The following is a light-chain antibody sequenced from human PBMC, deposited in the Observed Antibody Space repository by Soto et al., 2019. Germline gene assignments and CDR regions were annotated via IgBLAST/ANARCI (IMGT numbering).Light chain of an antibody. V-gene: IGKV1-39*01. CDR3: QQNYSIPIT. CDR1: QSISTS. J-gene: IGKJ5*01. Sequence: DIQMTQSPSSLSASVGDRVTITCRASQSISTSLNWYHQKPGKAPDLLIYGASSLQSGVTSRFTGSGSGTDFTLTITVLQPEDFATYYCQQNYSIPITFGQGTRLEIK. CDR2: GAS.